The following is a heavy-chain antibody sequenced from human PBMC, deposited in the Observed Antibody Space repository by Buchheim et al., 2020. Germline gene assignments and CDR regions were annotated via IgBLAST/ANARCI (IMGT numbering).Heavy chain of an antibody. CDR1: GFTFSNYG. D-gene: IGHD6-13*01. CDR2: VSCTGGTQ. J-gene: IGHJ2*01. V-gene: IGHV3-30*18. Sequence: QVQLVESGGGVVQPGRSLRLSCAASGFTFSNYGMHWVRQAPGKALEWVAVVSCTGGTQYYADSVKGRFTISRDNSKNTLSLQLNSLTEEDTAVYYCVKEPRICSSPWYFDLWGRGTL. CDR3: VKEPRICSSPWYFDL.